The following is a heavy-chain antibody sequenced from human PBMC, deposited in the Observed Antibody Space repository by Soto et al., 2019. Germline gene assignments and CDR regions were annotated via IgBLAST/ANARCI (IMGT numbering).Heavy chain of an antibody. V-gene: IGHV1-18*01. J-gene: IGHJ4*02. CDR3: AKDLGSGYRFDY. D-gene: IGHD3-9*01. CDR1: GYTFLKYG. Sequence: QVQLVQSGPEVKKPGASVKVACKASGYTFLKYGINWVRQAPGQGLEWMGGIQTDNDHASFAQKFEGRVTMTTDTPTRTVYMELRDLSSDDTAVYYCAKDLGSGYRFDYWGQGTPVTVSS. CDR2: IQTDNDHA.